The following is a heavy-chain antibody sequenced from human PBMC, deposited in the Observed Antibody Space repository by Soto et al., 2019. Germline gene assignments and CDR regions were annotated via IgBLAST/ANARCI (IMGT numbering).Heavy chain of an antibody. CDR3: ARGFSGSYYFDY. CDR2: IWYDGSNT. Sequence: GGSLRLSCAASGFTFSSYAMHWVRQAPGKGLEWVAVIWYDGSNTYYADSVKGRFTISRDNSKNTLYLQMNSLRAEDTAVYYCARGFSGSYYFDYWGQGTLVTVSS. CDR1: GFTFSSYA. D-gene: IGHD1-26*01. V-gene: IGHV3-33*08. J-gene: IGHJ4*02.